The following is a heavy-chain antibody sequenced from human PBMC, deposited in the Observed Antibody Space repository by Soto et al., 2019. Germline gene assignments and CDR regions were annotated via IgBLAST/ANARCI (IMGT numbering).Heavy chain of an antibody. CDR2: INGRSDTI. J-gene: IGHJ4*02. CDR1: GFIFSDHY. D-gene: IGHD3-22*01. CDR3: ASVSYYHSRGYSRRLPNATFDH. V-gene: IGHV3-11*01. Sequence: GGSLRLSCAASGFIFSDHYMSWIRQAPGKGLEWISYINGRSDTIYYSKSVQGRFTISRDNGKNSLYLQMDSLRADDTAIYYCASVSYYHSRGYSRRLPNATFDHWPQGILVTVSS.